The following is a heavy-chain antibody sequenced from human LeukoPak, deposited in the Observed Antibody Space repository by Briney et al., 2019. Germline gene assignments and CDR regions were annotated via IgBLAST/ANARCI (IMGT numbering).Heavy chain of an antibody. D-gene: IGHD6-19*01. J-gene: IGHJ4*02. Sequence: PGESLRLSCAASGFTFSSYAMSWVRQAPGKGLEWVSAISGSGGSTYYADSVKGRFTISRDNSKNTLYLQMNSLRAEDTAVYYCATAYSSGWTENDYWGQGTLVTVSS. CDR3: ATAYSSGWTENDY. CDR2: ISGSGGST. CDR1: GFTFSSYA. V-gene: IGHV3-23*01.